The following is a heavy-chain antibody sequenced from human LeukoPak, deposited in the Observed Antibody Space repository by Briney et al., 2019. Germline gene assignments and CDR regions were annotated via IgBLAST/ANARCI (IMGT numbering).Heavy chain of an antibody. CDR1: GFTVSSNY. CDR3: AREVGNTGGFDP. D-gene: IGHD4-23*01. CDR2: IYSGGST. Sequence: GGSLRLSCAASGFTVSSNYMSWVRQAPGKGLEWVSVIYSGGSTYYAGSVKGRFTISRDNSKNTLYLQMGSLRAEDMAVYYCAREVGNTGGFDPWGQGTLVTVSS. J-gene: IGHJ5*02. V-gene: IGHV3-53*05.